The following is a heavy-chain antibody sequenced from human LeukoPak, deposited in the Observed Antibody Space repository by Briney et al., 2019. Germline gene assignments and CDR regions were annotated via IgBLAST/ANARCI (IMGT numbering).Heavy chain of an antibody. Sequence: ASVKVSCKASGYTFTGYYMHWVRQAPGQGLEWMGWINPNSGGTNYAQKFQGRVTMTRDTSISTAYMELSRLRSDDTAVYYCARDQIRGLRWFQDAFDIWGQGTMVTVSS. J-gene: IGHJ3*02. CDR3: ARDQIRGLRWFQDAFDI. CDR2: INPNSGGT. D-gene: IGHD4-17*01. V-gene: IGHV1-2*02. CDR1: GYTFTGYY.